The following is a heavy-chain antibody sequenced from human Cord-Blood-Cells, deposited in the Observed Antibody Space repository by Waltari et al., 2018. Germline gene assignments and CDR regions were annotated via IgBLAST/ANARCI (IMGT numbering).Heavy chain of an antibody. V-gene: IGHV1-2*04. J-gene: IGHJ3*02. CDR3: ARFAGAARLDAFDI. CDR1: GYTFTGYY. CDR2: INPNSGGT. D-gene: IGHD6-6*01. Sequence: QVQLVQSGAEVKKPGASVKVSCKASGYTFTGYYMHWVRQAPGQGLEWMGWINPNSGGTNYAQKFQGWVTMTRDTSISTAYMELSRLRSDDTAVYYSARFAGAARLDAFDIWGQGTMVTVSS.